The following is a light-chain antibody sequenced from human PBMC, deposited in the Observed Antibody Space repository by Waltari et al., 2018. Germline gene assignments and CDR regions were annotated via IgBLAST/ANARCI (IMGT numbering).Light chain of an antibody. V-gene: IGLV2-23*02. J-gene: IGLJ2*01. CDR3: CSYAGTPRVV. Sequence: QSALTQPASVSGSPGQSITISCTGTNNDIGSYNLVSWYQQHPGKAPKVIIFEFNKRPSGVSNRFSGSKSCNTASLTVSGLHPEDEADYYCCSYAGTPRVVFGGGTKLTVL. CDR2: EFN. CDR1: NNDIGSYNL.